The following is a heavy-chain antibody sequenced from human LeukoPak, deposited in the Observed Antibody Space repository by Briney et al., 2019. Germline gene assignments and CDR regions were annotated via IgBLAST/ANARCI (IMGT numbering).Heavy chain of an antibody. Sequence: ASVKVSCKASGYTFTSYGISWVRQAPGQGLEWMGWISAYNGNTNYAQKLQGRVTMTTDTSTSTAYMELRGLRSDDTAVYYCARDGRRMGATTYPYYYYYGMDVWGQGTTVTVSS. V-gene: IGHV1-18*01. D-gene: IGHD1-26*01. J-gene: IGHJ6*02. CDR2: ISAYNGNT. CDR1: GYTFTSYG. CDR3: ARDGRRMGATTYPYYYYYGMDV.